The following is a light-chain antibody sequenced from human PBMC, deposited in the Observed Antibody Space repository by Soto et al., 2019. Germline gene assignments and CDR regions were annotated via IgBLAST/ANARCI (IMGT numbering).Light chain of an antibody. CDR1: SSDVGGYNY. V-gene: IGLV2-14*01. J-gene: IGLJ1*01. CDR3: SSYTSSVAYV. CDR2: DVS. Sequence: QSALTQPASVSGSPGQSITISCTGTSSDVGGYNYVSWYQQHPAKAPKLMIFDVSNRPSGVSNRFSGSKSGNTASLTISGLQAEDEADYYCSSYTSSVAYVFGTGTKVTVL.